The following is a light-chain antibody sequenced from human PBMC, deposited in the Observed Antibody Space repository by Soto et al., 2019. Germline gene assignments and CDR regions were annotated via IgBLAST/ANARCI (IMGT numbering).Light chain of an antibody. J-gene: IGKJ5*01. CDR3: QHTYITPNT. CDR2: AAC. V-gene: IGKV1-39*01. CDR1: QSISSY. Sequence: DIQMTQSPSSLSASVGDRVTITCRASQSISSYLNWYQQKPGKAPKLLIYAACSLQSCVPSRFSGSGSGTDFTLTISSLQPEDFATYYCQHTYITPNTFGQGTRLEIK.